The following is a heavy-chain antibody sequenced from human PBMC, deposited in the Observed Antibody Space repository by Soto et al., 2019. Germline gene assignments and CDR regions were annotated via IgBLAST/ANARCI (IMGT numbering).Heavy chain of an antibody. J-gene: IGHJ4*02. CDR2: VSIGGST. CDR3: AKRRGAGGHFDY. CDR1: GFTFSSYA. V-gene: IGHV3-23*01. D-gene: IGHD2-15*01. Sequence: DVQLLESGGGLVQPEGSLRLSCAASGFTFSSYAMGWVRQGPGKGLEWVAVVSIGGSTHYADSVRGRFTISRDNSKNTLSLQMSSLTAADTAVYFCAKRRGAGGHFDYWGQGALVTVSS.